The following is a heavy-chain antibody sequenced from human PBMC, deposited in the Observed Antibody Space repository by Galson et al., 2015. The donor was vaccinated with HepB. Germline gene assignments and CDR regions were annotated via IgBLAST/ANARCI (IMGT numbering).Heavy chain of an antibody. D-gene: IGHD2-21*02. CDR2: INHSGST. CDR3: AREDCGGDCYSGY. Sequence: LSLTCAVYGGSFSGYYWSWIRQPPGKGLEWIGEINHSGSTNYNPSLKSRVTISVDTSKNQFSLKLTSVTAADTAVYYCAREDCGGDCYSGYWGQGTLVTVSS. CDR1: GGSFSGYY. J-gene: IGHJ4*02. V-gene: IGHV4-34*01.